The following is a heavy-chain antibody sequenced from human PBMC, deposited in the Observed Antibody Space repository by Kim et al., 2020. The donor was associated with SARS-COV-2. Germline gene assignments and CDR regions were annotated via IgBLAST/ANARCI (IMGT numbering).Heavy chain of an antibody. CDR3: ARGLRFDP. J-gene: IGHJ5*02. CDR1: GGSFSGYY. V-gene: IGHV4-34*01. CDR2: INHSGST. Sequence: SETLSLTCAVYGGSFSGYYWSWIRQPPGKGLEWIGEINHSGSTNYNPSLKSRVTISVDTSKNQFSLKLSSVTAADTAVYYCARGLRFDPWGQGTLVTVSS.